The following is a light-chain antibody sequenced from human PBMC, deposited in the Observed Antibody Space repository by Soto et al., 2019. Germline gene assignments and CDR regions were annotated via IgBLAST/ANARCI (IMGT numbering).Light chain of an antibody. Sequence: QSALPQPPSASGSPGQSVTISCTGTSSDVGAYNSVFWYQQHPGKAPKLMIYEVIKRPSGVPDRFSGSKSDNTASLTVSGLQAEDEAVYYCSSYAGSNTFVVFGGGTKLTVL. V-gene: IGLV2-8*01. CDR1: SSDVGAYNS. J-gene: IGLJ2*01. CDR2: EVI. CDR3: SSYAGSNTFVV.